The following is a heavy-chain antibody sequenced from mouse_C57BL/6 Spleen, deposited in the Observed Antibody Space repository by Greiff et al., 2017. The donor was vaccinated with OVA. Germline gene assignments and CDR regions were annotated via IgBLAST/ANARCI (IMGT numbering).Heavy chain of an antibody. J-gene: IGHJ2*01. CDR1: GYTFTSYW. V-gene: IGHV1-64*01. CDR3: ASYYGISYFDY. D-gene: IGHD1-1*01. CDR2: IHPNSGST. Sequence: VQLQQPGAELVKPGASVKLSCKASGYTFTSYWMHWVKQRPGQGLEWIGMIHPNSGSTNYNEKFKSKATLTVDKSSSTAYMQLSSLTSEDSAVYYCASYYGISYFDYWGQGTTLTVSS.